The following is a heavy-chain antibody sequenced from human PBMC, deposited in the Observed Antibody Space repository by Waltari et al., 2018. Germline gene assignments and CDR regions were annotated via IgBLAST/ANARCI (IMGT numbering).Heavy chain of an antibody. Sequence: QVQLQESGPGLVKPSETLSLTCTVSGGSISSHYWSWIRHPPGKGLEWIGYIYYSGSTNYNPSLKSRVTISVDTSKNQFSLKLSSVTAADTAVYYCARDGGYCSGGSCYHWFDPWGQGTLVTVSS. CDR1: GGSISSHY. D-gene: IGHD2-15*01. V-gene: IGHV4-59*11. J-gene: IGHJ5*02. CDR3: ARDGGYCSGGSCYHWFDP. CDR2: IYYSGST.